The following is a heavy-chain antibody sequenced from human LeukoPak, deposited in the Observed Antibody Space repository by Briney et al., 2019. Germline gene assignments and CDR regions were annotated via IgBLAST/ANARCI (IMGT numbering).Heavy chain of an antibody. V-gene: IGHV4-39*01. J-gene: IGHJ4*02. CDR2: IYYSGST. D-gene: IGHD4-17*01. CDR3: ASPNTPDYGPYYFDY. Sequence: PSETLSLTCTVSGGSISSSSYYWGWIRQPPGKGLEWIGSIYYSGSTYYNPSLKCRFTISVDTSKNQFSLKLSSVTAADTAVYYCASPNTPDYGPYYFDYWGQGTLVTVSS. CDR1: GGSISSSSYY.